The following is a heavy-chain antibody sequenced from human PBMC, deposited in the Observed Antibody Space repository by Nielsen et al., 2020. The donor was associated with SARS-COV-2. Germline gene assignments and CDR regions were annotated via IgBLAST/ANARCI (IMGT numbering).Heavy chain of an antibody. D-gene: IGHD6-13*01. CDR2: ISWDGGST. CDR3: AKDGGSIAAAGNDAFDI. V-gene: IGHV3-43*01. Sequence: GESLKISCAASGFTFDDYTMHWVRQAPGKGLEWVSLISWDGGSTYYADSVKGRFTISRDNSKNTLYLQMNSLRAEDTAVYYCAKDGGSIAAAGNDAFDIWGQGTMVTVSS. J-gene: IGHJ3*02. CDR1: GFTFDDYT.